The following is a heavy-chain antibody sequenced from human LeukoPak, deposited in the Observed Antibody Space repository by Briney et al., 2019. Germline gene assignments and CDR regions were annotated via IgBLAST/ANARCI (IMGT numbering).Heavy chain of an antibody. J-gene: IGHJ6*02. CDR2: IYSGGST. CDR1: AFSASSNY. Sequence: PGGSLRLSCAASAFSASSNYVSWVRQAPGKGLEWVSAIYSGGSTSYADSVKGRFTISRDKSKNTVYLQMNSLSAEDTAIYYCARVASTSPYFYGMDVWGQGTTVTVSS. V-gene: IGHV3-53*01. CDR3: ARVASTSPYFYGMDV.